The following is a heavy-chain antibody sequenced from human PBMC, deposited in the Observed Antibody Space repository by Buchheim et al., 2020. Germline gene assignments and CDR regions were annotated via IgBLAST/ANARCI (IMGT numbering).Heavy chain of an antibody. CDR2: IYFSGGT. D-gene: IGHD4-11*01. CDR1: GGSISGFY. V-gene: IGHV4-59*01. CDR3: AMHSSLYHYGMDV. Sequence: QVQLQESGPGLVKPSETLSLTCTVSGGSISGFYWSWFRQPPGKGLEWIGQIYFSGGTRYSPSLKSRVTISVDTSKNQFSLKLNSVTAADTALYYCAMHSSLYHYGMDVWGQGT. J-gene: IGHJ6*02.